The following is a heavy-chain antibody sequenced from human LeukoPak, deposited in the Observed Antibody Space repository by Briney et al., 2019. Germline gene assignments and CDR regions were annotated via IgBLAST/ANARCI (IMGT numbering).Heavy chain of an antibody. CDR2: MHYDGNIK. J-gene: IGHJ2*01. V-gene: IGHV3-30*02. CDR1: GFTFSTYG. Sequence: PGGSLRLSCAASGFTFSTYGMHWVRQAPGKGLEWVAFMHYDGNIKYYADSVKGRFTISRDTSKNPLYLQMNSLRVEDTAVYYCAKDACSGGTCYGGWYCDLWGRGTLVTVSS. CDR3: AKDACSGGTCYGGWYCDL. D-gene: IGHD2-15*01.